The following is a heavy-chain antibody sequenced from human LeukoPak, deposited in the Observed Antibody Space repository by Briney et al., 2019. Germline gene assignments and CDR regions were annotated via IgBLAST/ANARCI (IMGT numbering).Heavy chain of an antibody. CDR1: GFTFDDYA. J-gene: IGHJ4*02. D-gene: IGHD2-15*01. V-gene: IGHV3-23*01. Sequence: GGSLRLSCAASGFTFDDYAMHWVRQAPGKGLEWVSAISGSGGSTYYADSVKGRFTISRDNSKNTLYLQMNSLRAEDTAVYYCAKSLEVAAEFYFDYWGQGTLVTVSS. CDR2: ISGSGGST. CDR3: AKSLEVAAEFYFDY.